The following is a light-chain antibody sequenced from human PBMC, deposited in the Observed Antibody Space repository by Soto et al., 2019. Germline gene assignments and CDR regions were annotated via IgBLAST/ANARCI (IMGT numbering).Light chain of an antibody. CDR3: QHYGSSPWT. Sequence: EIVLTQSPGTLSLSPGERATLSCRASQSVTYLVWYQQKPGQAPRLLIYGASSRATGIPDRFSGSGSGTDFTLTISRLEPEDFAGYYCQHYGSSPWTFGQGTKVEIK. CDR2: GAS. V-gene: IGKV3-20*01. CDR1: QSVTY. J-gene: IGKJ1*01.